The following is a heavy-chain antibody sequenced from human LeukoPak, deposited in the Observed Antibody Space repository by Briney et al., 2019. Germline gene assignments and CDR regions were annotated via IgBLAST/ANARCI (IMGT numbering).Heavy chain of an antibody. J-gene: IGHJ4*02. CDR1: GFTFSGSA. Sequence: PGGSLRLSCAASGFTFSGSAMHWVRQASGKGLEWVGRIRSKANSYATAYAASVKGRFTISRDDSKNTAYLQMNSLRAEDTAVYYCAKWERYSSGSIDYWGQGTLVTVSS. CDR2: IRSKANSYAT. V-gene: IGHV3-73*01. D-gene: IGHD6-19*01. CDR3: AKWERYSSGSIDY.